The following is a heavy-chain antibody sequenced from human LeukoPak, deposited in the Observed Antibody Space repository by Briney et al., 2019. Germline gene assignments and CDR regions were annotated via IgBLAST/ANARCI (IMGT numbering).Heavy chain of an antibody. CDR1: GFTFSDYY. Sequence: PGGSLRLSCAASGFTFSDYYMSWIRQAPGKGLEWVSYISSSSSYTNYADSVKGRFTISRDNAKNSLYLQMSSLRAEDTAVYYCARDKDYYYGMDVWGKGTTVTVSS. CDR3: ARDKDYYYGMDV. V-gene: IGHV3-11*06. CDR2: ISSSSSYT. J-gene: IGHJ6*04.